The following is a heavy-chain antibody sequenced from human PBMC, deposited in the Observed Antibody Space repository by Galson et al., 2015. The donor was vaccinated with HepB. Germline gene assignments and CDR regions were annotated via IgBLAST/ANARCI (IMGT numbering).Heavy chain of an antibody. J-gene: IGHJ4*02. V-gene: IGHV3-66*02. CDR3: ARGWPRDGDYFNY. D-gene: IGHD4-17*01. CDR2: IYSGGST. CDR1: GFTVSSNY. Sequence: SLRLSCAASGFTVSSNYMSWVRQAPGKGLEWVSVIYSGGSTYYADSVKGRFTISRDNSKNTLYLQMNSLRAEDTAVYYCARGWPRDGDYFNYWGQGTLVTVSS.